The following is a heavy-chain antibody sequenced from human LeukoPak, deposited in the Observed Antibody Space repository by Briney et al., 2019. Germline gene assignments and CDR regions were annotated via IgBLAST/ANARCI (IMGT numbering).Heavy chain of an antibody. CDR3: ARGRPHGNDY. V-gene: IGHV3-74*01. CDR1: GFTFSNAW. Sequence: GGSLRLSCAASGFTFSNAWMNWVRQAPGKGLVWVSRISSDGSSTTYADSVKGRFSISRDNAKNTLYLQMNSLRVEDTAVYYCARGRPHGNDYWGQGTLVTVSS. J-gene: IGHJ4*02. CDR2: ISSDGSST. D-gene: IGHD4-23*01.